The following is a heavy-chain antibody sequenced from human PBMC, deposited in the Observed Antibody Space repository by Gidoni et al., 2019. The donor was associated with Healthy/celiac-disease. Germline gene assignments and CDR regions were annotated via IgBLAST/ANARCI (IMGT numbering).Heavy chain of an antibody. Sequence: QVQLVQSGAEVKKPGASVKFSCKASGYTFTGDYMHWVRQAPGQGLEWMGWINPNSGGTNYEQKFQGRVTMTRDTSISKAYMELSRLRSDDTAVYYCARDAPWGGRHNWFDPWGQGTLVTVSS. CDR2: INPNSGGT. V-gene: IGHV1-2*02. D-gene: IGHD1-26*01. CDR3: ARDAPWGGRHNWFDP. CDR1: GYTFTGDY. J-gene: IGHJ5*02.